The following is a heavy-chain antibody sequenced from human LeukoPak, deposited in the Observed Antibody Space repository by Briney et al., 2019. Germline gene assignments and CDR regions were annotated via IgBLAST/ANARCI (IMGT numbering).Heavy chain of an antibody. V-gene: IGHV3-7*01. CDR2: IKPDGSET. D-gene: IGHD4-17*01. CDR3: ARGTTTTTIDYYDA. CDR1: GFTFRDFW. Sequence: GGSLRLSCAASGFTFRDFWMGWVRQAPGKGLEWVASIKPDGSETSCLDSVRGRFTISRDNAKNSLFLEMNNLRVEDTAFYYCARGTTTTTIDYYDAWGQGTLVTVSS. J-gene: IGHJ5*02.